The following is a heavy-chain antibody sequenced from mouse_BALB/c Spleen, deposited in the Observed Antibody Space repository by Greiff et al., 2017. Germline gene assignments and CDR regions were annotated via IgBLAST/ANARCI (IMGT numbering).Heavy chain of an antibody. CDR1: GFTFSSFG. CDR2: ISSGSSTI. Sequence: DVQLVESGGGLVQPGGSRKLSCAASGFTFSSFGMHWVRQAPEKGLEWVAYISSGSSTIYYADTVKGRFTISRDNPKNTLFLQMTSLRSEDTAMYYCARSKAGTNYYAMDYWGQGTSVTVSS. V-gene: IGHV5-17*02. CDR3: ARSKAGTNYYAMDY. J-gene: IGHJ4*01. D-gene: IGHD4-1*01.